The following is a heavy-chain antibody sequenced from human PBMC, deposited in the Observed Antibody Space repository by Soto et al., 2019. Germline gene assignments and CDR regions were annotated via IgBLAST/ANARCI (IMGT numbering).Heavy chain of an antibody. CDR2: IRGSGSDI. CDR1: GFTFSNYY. V-gene: IGHV3-11*01. D-gene: IGHD3-10*01. J-gene: IGHJ2*01. Sequence: QVQLVESRGDLVKPGGSLRLSCAASGFTFSNYYMSWIRQAPGKGLEWVAYIRGSGSDIYYADSVRGRFTISRDNAKNSLFLQMDSLRAEDPAVYYCARLPRGPWNLDLWGRGTRVNVFS. CDR3: ARLPRGPWNLDL.